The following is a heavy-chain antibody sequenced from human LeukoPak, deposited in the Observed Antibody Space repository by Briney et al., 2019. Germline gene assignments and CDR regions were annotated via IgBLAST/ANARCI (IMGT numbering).Heavy chain of an antibody. CDR3: ARDPSGYFNY. V-gene: IGHV4-61*01. D-gene: IGHD3-22*01. CDR2: IYYSGST. J-gene: IGHJ4*02. Sequence: SETLSLTCTVSGGSVSSGNYYWSWIRQPPGKGLEWIGFIYYSGSTNYNPSLKSRVTISVDTSKNQFSLKLSSVTAADTAVYYCARDPSGYFNYWGQGTLATVFS. CDR1: GGSVSSGNYY.